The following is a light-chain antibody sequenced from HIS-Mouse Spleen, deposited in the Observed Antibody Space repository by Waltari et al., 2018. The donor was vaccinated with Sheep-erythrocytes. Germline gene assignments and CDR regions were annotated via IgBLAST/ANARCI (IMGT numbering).Light chain of an antibody. V-gene: IGLV2-23*01. Sequence: QSALTQPASVSGSPGQSITISCTGTSSDVGGYKLVSWYQQHPGKAPKLMLYEGSKRPSGVSNRLSGSKSGNTASLTISGLQAEDESDYYCCSYAGSSTPWVFGGGTKLTVL. CDR1: SSDVGGYKL. CDR3: CSYAGSSTPWV. CDR2: EGS. J-gene: IGLJ3*02.